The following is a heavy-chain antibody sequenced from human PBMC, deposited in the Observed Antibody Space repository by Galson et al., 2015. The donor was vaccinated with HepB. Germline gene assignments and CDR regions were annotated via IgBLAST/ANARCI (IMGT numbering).Heavy chain of an antibody. Sequence: SLRLSCAASGFTVSGSYMSWVRQAPGKGLEWVSVFHSDGDSDYADSVKGRFTISIDNSKTTLYLQMNSLRAGDTAVYFCARDPFDYSNAIYYFDSWGQGTLVTVSS. V-gene: IGHV3-53*01. CDR3: ARDPFDYSNAIYYFDS. J-gene: IGHJ4*02. CDR2: FHSDGDS. D-gene: IGHD4-11*01. CDR1: GFTVSGSY.